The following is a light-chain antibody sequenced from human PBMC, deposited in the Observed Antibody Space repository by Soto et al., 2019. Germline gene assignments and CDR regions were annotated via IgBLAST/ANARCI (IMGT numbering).Light chain of an antibody. Sequence: QLVLTQSPSASASLGASVKLTCTLSSWNTNYPIGWHQQQPQKGPRYLMRVNSDGSHIKADGIPDRFSGSSSGTERYLIISSLQSEDEGDYYCQTWNTGIRVFGGGTKLTVL. CDR3: QTWNTGIRV. V-gene: IGLV4-69*01. CDR1: SWNTNYP. J-gene: IGLJ3*02. CDR2: VNSDGSH.